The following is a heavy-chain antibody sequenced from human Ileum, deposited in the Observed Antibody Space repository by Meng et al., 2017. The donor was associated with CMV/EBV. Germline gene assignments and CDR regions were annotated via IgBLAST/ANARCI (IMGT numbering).Heavy chain of an antibody. Sequence: QVHLQDSGPGLVKPSQTLSLTCTVSGGSITSGNYYWSWICQPPGRGLEWIGYIYYSGSPYYKPSLKSRVTISLDTSKNQFSLNLRSVTATDSAVYYCVRQVVAASFDYWGQGALVTVSS. V-gene: IGHV4-30-4*08. J-gene: IGHJ4*02. CDR2: IYYSGSP. D-gene: IGHD2-15*01. CDR3: VRQVVAASFDY. CDR1: GGSITSGNYY.